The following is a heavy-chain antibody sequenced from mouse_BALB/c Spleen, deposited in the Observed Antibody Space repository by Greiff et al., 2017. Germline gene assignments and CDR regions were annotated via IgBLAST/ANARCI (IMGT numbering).Heavy chain of an antibody. Sequence: EVKVVESGGGLVKPGGSLKLSCAASGFTFSDYYMYWVRQTPEKRLEWVATISDGGSYTYYPDSVKGRFTISRDNAKNNLYLQMSSLKSEDTAMYYCARDYDDAMDYWGQGTSVTVSS. J-gene: IGHJ4*01. D-gene: IGHD2-12*01. CDR1: GFTFSDYY. V-gene: IGHV5-4*02. CDR2: ISDGGSYT. CDR3: ARDYDDAMDY.